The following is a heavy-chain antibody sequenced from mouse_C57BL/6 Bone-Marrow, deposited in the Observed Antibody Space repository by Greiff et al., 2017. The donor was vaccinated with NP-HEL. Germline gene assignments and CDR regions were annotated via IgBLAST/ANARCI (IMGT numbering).Heavy chain of an antibody. Sequence: VPLQHPGPALVKPVSSVQLSCKASGYTFTSYWLHWVTQMPGHGLEWIGNINPSNGGTNYNEKFKSKATLTVDKSSSTAYMQLSSLTSEDSAVYYCARHYYGSSHWYFDVWGTGTTVTVSS. J-gene: IGHJ1*03. CDR1: GYTFTSYW. D-gene: IGHD1-1*01. CDR3: ARHYYGSSHWYFDV. CDR2: INPSNGGT. V-gene: IGHV1-53*01.